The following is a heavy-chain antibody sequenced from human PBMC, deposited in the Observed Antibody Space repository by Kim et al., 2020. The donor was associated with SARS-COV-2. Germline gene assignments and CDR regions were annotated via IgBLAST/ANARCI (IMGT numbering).Heavy chain of an antibody. J-gene: IGHJ6*02. D-gene: IGHD6-13*01. Sequence: GESLKISCKGSGYSFTSYWIGWVRQMPGKGLEWMGIIYPGDSDTRYSPSFQGQVTISADKSISTAYLQWSSLKASDTAMYYCARVSGYSSSWYFAYNVWGQGTTVTVSS. CDR1: GYSFTSYW. CDR2: IYPGDSDT. CDR3: ARVSGYSSSWYFAYNV. V-gene: IGHV5-51*01.